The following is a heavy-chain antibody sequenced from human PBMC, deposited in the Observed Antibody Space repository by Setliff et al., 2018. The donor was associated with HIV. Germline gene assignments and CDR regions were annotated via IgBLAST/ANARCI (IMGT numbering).Heavy chain of an antibody. V-gene: IGHV5-51*01. CDR3: ASSDYGGNSGHFQH. D-gene: IGHD4-17*01. CDR2: VYPADSDS. CDR1: GYTFNIYY. Sequence: GESLKISCQASGYTFNIYYIAWVRQVPGKGLEWMGIVYPADSDSTYSPSFQGQVTISADTSISTAYLHFSSLKASDTAMYYCASSDYGGNSGHFQHWGQGTLVTVSS. J-gene: IGHJ1*01.